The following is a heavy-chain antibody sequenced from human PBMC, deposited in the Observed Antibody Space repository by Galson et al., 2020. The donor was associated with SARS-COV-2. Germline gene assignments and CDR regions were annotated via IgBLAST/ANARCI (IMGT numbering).Heavy chain of an antibody. D-gene: IGHD3-22*01. V-gene: IGHV1-2*02. CDR1: GYTFTGYY. J-gene: IGHJ6*03. CDR3: AREGYSESSGYPRLDYYYYYMDV. CDR2: INPNRGVT. Sequence: ASVKVSCKASGYTFTGYYMHWVRQAPGQGLEWMGWINPNRGVTNYAQKFQARVTMTRDTSISTAYMELSRLRSDDTAVYYCAREGYSESSGYPRLDYYYYYMDVWGKGTTVTISS.